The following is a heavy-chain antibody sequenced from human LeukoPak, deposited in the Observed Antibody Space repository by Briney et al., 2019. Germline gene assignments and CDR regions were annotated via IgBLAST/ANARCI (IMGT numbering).Heavy chain of an antibody. D-gene: IGHD3-16*01. V-gene: IGHV3-23*01. J-gene: IGHJ5*02. Sequence: PGGSLRLSCAGTGFTFNTYAMNWVRRAPGKGLEWVSAISGSGGSTYYADSVKGRFTISRDNSKNTLYLQMNSLRAEDTAVYYCAKDVLFSPWGQGTLVTVSS. CDR3: AKDVLFSP. CDR2: ISGSGGST. CDR1: GFTFNTYA.